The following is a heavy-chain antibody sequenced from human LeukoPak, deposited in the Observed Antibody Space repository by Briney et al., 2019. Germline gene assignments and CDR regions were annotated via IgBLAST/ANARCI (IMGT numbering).Heavy chain of an antibody. Sequence: PSETLSLTCAVYGGSFSGYYWSWIRQPPGKGLEWIGEINHSGSTNYNPSLKSRVTVSVDTSKNQFSLKLSSVTAADTAVYYCARGPRYYDILIGLHPYYYYGMDVWGQGTTVTVSS. CDR2: INHSGST. V-gene: IGHV4-34*01. D-gene: IGHD3-9*01. CDR3: ARGPRYYDILIGLHPYYYYGMDV. CDR1: GGSFSGYY. J-gene: IGHJ6*02.